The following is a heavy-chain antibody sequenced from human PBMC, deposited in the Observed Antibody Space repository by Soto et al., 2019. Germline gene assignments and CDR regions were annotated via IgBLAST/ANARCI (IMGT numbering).Heavy chain of an antibody. J-gene: IGHJ5*02. V-gene: IGHV3-30-3*01. D-gene: IGHD4-17*01. CDR1: GFTFTSHA. CDR2: ISYDGSTK. Sequence: LRLSCAASGFTFTSHAMNWVRQAPGKGLEWVAIISYDGSTKYYADSVKGRFTISRDNANNTVYLHLNSLRGEDTAVYYCARAQSSTVITSTHFDPWGQGTLVTVSS. CDR3: ARAQSSTVITSTHFDP.